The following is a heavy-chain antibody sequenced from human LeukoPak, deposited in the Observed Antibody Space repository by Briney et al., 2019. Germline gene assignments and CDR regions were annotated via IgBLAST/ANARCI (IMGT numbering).Heavy chain of an antibody. J-gene: IGHJ4*02. CDR2: ISAYNGNT. CDR1: GYTXTSYG. CDR3: ARDAGIVATITYDY. Sequence: ASVKVSCKASGYTXTSYGISGVRQAPGQGLEWMGWISAYNGNTNYAQKLQGRVTMTTDTSTSTAYMELRSLRSDDTAVYYCARDAGIVATITYDYWGQGTLVTVSS. D-gene: IGHD5-12*01. V-gene: IGHV1-18*01.